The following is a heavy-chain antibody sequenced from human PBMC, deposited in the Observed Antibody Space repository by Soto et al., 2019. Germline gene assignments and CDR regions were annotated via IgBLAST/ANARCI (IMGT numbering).Heavy chain of an antibody. CDR1: GFTFSSYG. V-gene: IGHV3-30*18. D-gene: IGHD5-12*01. CDR3: ANPGYSGYDGGDAFDI. J-gene: IGHJ3*02. CDR2: ISYDGSNK. Sequence: PGGSLRLSCAASGFTFSSYGLHCVRQAPGKGLEWVAVISYDGSNKYYADSVKGRFTISRDNSKNTLYLQMNSLRAEDTAVYYCANPGYSGYDGGDAFDIWGQGTMVTVSS.